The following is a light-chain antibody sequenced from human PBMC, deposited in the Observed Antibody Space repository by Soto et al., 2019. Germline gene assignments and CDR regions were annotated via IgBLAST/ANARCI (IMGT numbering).Light chain of an antibody. V-gene: IGKV1-5*03. J-gene: IGKJ2*01. Sequence: DIQMTQSPSTLSASVGDRVTITCRASQSISSWSAWYQQKPGKAPKPLIYKASSLESGVPSRFSGSGSGTEFTLTISSLQPDDFATNYCQQYHSYSSTFGQGTKLEIK. CDR3: QQYHSYSST. CDR1: QSISSW. CDR2: KAS.